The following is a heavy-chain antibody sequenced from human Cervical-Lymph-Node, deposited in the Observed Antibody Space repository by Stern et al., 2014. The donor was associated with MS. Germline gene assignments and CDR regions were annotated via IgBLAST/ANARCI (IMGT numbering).Heavy chain of an antibody. CDR3: TRDLHDPNSLKDGDFDY. J-gene: IGHJ4*02. CDR1: GFTLSAYS. CDR2: ITGSASFM. V-gene: IGHV3-21*01. D-gene: IGHD5-24*01. Sequence: EVQLVESGGGLVKPGGSLRLSCVASGFTLSAYSLNWVRQAPGKGMEWVSSITGSASFMYYADSVKGRFTISRDNARNSLFLQMNSLRAEDTGLYYCTRDLHDPNSLKDGDFDYWGQGTLVTVSS.